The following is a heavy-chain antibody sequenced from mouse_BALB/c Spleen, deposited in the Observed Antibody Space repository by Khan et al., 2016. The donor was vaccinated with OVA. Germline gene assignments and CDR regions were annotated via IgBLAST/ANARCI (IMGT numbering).Heavy chain of an antibody. Sequence: QFQLVQSGPELKKPGATVKISCQASGYTFTNYRMKWMKQAPGKGLKWMGWINTYTGEPTYGDDFKGRFAFSLETSASTAYLKINNLKNEDMATYFGASESSYGYFDVWGAGTTVTVSA. J-gene: IGHJ1*01. D-gene: IGHD1-1*01. V-gene: IGHV9-1*02. CDR2: INTYTGEP. CDR3: ASESSYGYFDV. CDR1: GYTFTNYR.